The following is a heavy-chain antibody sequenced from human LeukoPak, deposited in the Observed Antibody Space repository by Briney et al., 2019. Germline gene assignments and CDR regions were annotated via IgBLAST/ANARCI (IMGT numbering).Heavy chain of an antibody. J-gene: IGHJ4*02. CDR3: ARAYSSSSATLGY. CDR2: IYYTGKT. CDR1: GGSISSYY. D-gene: IGHD6-6*01. Sequence: SETLSLTCTVSGGSISSYYWSWIRQPPGKGLEWIGYIYYTGKTNYNPSLKSRVSISVDASKNQFSLRLNSVTAADTAIYYCARAYSSSSATLGYWGQGTLVTVSS. V-gene: IGHV4-59*01.